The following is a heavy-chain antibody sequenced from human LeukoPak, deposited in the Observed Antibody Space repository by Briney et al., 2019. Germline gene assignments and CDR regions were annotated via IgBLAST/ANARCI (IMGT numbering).Heavy chain of an antibody. CDR2: ISWNSGSI. V-gene: IGHV3-9*01. D-gene: IGHD3-10*01. J-gene: IGHJ4*02. CDR1: GFTFDDYA. CDR3: ARKRGSRGSYYGSGSYTHYFGY. Sequence: GRSLRLSCAASGFTFDDYAMHWVRQAPGKGLEWVSGISWNSGSIGYADSVKGRFTISRDNAKNSLYLQMNSLRAEDTALYYCARKRGSRGSYYGSGSYTHYFGYWGQGTLVTVSS.